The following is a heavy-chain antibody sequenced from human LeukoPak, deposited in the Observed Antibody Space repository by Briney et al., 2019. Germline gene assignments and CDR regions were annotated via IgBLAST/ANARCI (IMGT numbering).Heavy chain of an antibody. Sequence: PSETLSLTCTVSGGSISSYYWSWIRQPPGKGLEWIGYIYYSGSTNYNPSLKSRVTISVDTSKNQFSLKLSSVTAADTAVYYCARPNSGYSSGWYRYWGQGTLVTVSS. CDR3: ARPNSGYSSGWYRY. CDR2: IYYSGST. D-gene: IGHD6-19*01. CDR1: GGSISSYY. J-gene: IGHJ4*02. V-gene: IGHV4-59*08.